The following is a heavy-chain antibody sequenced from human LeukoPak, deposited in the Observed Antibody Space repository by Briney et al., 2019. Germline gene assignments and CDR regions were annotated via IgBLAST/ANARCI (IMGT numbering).Heavy chain of an antibody. J-gene: IGHJ2*01. V-gene: IGHV3-30*18. CDR2: ISYDGSNK. CDR3: AKAAAGYWFFDL. Sequence: PGRSLRLSCAASGFTFSSYGMHWVRQAPGKGLEWVAVISYDGSNKYYADSVKGRFTISRDNSKNTLYLQMNSLRAEDTAVYYCAKAAAGYWFFDLWGRGTLVTVSS. CDR1: GFTFSSYG. D-gene: IGHD6-13*01.